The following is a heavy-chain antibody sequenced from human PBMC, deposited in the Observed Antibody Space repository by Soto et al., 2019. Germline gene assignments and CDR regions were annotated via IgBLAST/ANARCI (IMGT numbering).Heavy chain of an antibody. CDR3: ARGKPSGYRFGPRNFFYYGLDV. CDR2: VHPSGST. V-gene: IGHV4-34*01. Sequence: SETLSLTCAVFSASLGDHYGAWIRQSPDKGLEWIGEVHPSGSTDYNPSLKSRLTLSLDTSQNQFSLKVASVPAAHTAVYFCARGKPSGYRFGPRNFFYYGLDVWGPGTTVTVSS. CDR1: SASLGDHY. J-gene: IGHJ6*02. D-gene: IGHD5-18*01.